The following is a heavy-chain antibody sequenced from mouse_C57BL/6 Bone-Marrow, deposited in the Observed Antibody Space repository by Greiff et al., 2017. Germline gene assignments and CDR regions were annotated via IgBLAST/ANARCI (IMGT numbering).Heavy chain of an antibody. D-gene: IGHD4-1*01. J-gene: IGHJ2*01. CDR1: GYTFTSSW. V-gene: IGHV1-5*01. Sequence: VQLQQSGTVLVRPGASVKMSCKASGYTFTSSWMHWVKQRPGQGLEWIGDIYPGNSDTSYNQKFKGKAKLTAVTSASTAYMELSTLTNEDSAVYYCACSDWSFDYWGQGTTLTVSS. CDR2: IYPGNSDT. CDR3: ACSDWSFDY.